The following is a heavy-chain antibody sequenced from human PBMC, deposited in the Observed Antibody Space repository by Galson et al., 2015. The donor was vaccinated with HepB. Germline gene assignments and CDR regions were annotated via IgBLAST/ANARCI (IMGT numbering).Heavy chain of an antibody. V-gene: IGHV3-48*02. CDR2: ISSSSSTI. CDR1: GLTFSSYS. J-gene: IGHJ2*01. Sequence: LRLSCAASGLTFSSYSMNWVRQAPGKGLEWVSYISSSSSTIYYADSVKGRFTISRDNAKNSLYLRMNSLRDEDTAVYYCARDRGYCSGGSCYSVWYFDLWGRGTLVTVSS. D-gene: IGHD2-15*01. CDR3: ARDRGYCSGGSCYSVWYFDL.